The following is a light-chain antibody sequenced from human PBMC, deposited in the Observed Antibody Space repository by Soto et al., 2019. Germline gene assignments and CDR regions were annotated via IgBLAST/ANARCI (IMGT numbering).Light chain of an antibody. CDR1: QSIGGD. CDR2: RAS. CDR3: QQFNHGPIT. Sequence: EIVMTQSPPTLSVSPGERATLSCRASQSIGGDLAWYQQKAGPAPRLLIYRASTRTTGIPARFSGSGSGTDFTLTTTRLQSEDFAVSYCQQFNHGPITFGPGT. J-gene: IGKJ3*01. V-gene: IGKV3-15*01.